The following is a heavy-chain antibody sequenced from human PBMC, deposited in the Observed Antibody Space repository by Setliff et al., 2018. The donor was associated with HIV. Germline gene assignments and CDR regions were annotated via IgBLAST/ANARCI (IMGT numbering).Heavy chain of an antibody. CDR1: GGSISSISYY. Sequence: SETLSLTCTVSGGSISSISYYWGWIRQPPGKGLEWIGYVYSSGSTNYNPSLNSRVTILVDTPQKQFSLRLTSVTAADTAVYYCARGRDSSSWEYHYMDVWGKGTTVTVSS. D-gene: IGHD6-13*01. J-gene: IGHJ6*03. CDR2: VYSSGST. V-gene: IGHV4-61*05. CDR3: ARGRDSSSWEYHYMDV.